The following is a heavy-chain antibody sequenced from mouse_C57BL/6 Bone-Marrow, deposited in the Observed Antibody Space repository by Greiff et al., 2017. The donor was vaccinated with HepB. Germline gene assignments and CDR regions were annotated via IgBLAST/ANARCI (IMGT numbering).Heavy chain of an antibody. J-gene: IGHJ4*01. V-gene: IGHV5-4*03. CDR3: ARGTTVVPYAMDY. CDR1: GFTFSSYA. Sequence: EVKVVESGGGLVKPGGSLKLSCAASGFTFSSYAMSWVRQTPEKRLEWVATISDGGSYTYYPDNVKGRFTISRDNAKNNLYLQMSHLKSEDTAMYYCARGTTVVPYAMDYWGQGTSVTVSS. D-gene: IGHD1-1*01. CDR2: ISDGGSYT.